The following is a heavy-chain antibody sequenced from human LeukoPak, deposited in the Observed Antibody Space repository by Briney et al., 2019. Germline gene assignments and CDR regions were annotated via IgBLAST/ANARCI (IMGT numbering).Heavy chain of an antibody. Sequence: GGSLRLSCAASGFTFSSYAMSWVRQAPGKGLELDSAISGSGGSTYYADSVKGRFTISRDNSKNTLYLQMNSLRAEDTAVYYCAKVPLHGSGSYSDYRGQGTLVTVSS. D-gene: IGHD3-10*01. V-gene: IGHV3-23*01. J-gene: IGHJ4*02. CDR1: GFTFSSYA. CDR3: AKVPLHGSGSYSDY. CDR2: ISGSGGST.